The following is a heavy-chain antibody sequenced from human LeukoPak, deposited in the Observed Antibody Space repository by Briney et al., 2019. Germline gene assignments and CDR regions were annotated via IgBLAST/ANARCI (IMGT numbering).Heavy chain of an antibody. J-gene: IGHJ2*01. CDR2: TYYSGST. Sequence: SETLSLTCTVSGGSISSSSYYWGWIRQPPGKGLEWIGSTYYSGSTYYNPSLKSRVTISVDKSKNQFSLKLSSVTAADTAVYYCARDLPRKDYVVRGVHWYFDLWGRGTLVTVSS. V-gene: IGHV4-39*07. CDR1: GGSISSSSYY. CDR3: ARDLPRKDYVVRGVHWYFDL. D-gene: IGHD3-10*01.